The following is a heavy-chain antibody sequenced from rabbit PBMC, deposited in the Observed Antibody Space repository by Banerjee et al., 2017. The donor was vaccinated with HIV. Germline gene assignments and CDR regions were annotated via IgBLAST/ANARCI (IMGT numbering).Heavy chain of an antibody. V-gene: IGHV1S43*01. Sequence: QQHLEESGGGLVKAGGTLTLTCKASGIDFSGLYYMCWVRQAPGKGLELIACIYTSSGTTWYASWVNGRFTISRSTSLNTVDLKMTSLTAADTATYFCVSYDDYGDRNLWGPGTLVTVS. J-gene: IGHJ4*01. CDR3: VSYDDYGDRNL. CDR2: IYTSSGTT. CDR1: GIDFSGLYY. D-gene: IGHD2-1*01.